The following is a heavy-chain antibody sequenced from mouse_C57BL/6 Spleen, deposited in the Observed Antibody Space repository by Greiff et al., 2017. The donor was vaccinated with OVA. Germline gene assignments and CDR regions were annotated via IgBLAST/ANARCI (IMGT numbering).Heavy chain of an antibody. CDR1: GFTFSSYA. J-gene: IGHJ2*01. Sequence: EVQRVESGGGLVKPGGSLKLSCAASGFTFSSYAMSWVRQTPEKRLEWVATISDGGSYTYYPDNVKGRVTISRDNAKNNLYLQMSHLKSEDTAMYYCARASYSYFDDWGQGTTLTVSS. CDR3: ARASYSYFDD. CDR2: ISDGGSYT. D-gene: IGHD2-12*01. V-gene: IGHV5-4*01.